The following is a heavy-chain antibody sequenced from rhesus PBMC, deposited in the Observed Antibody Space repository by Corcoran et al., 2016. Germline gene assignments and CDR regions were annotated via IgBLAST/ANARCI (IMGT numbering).Heavy chain of an antibody. CDR2: IRNKANGGTA. V-gene: IGHV3S22*01. CDR1: GFTFSDYY. J-gene: IGHJ6*01. D-gene: IGHD3-3*01. CDR3: ARDSRYNVWTGYFNDLDS. Sequence: EVQLVESGGGLVQPGGSLRLSCAASGFTFSDYYMSWVRQAPGKGPEWVGFIRNKANGGTAKYAASVKGRFTIARDDSKSIASLQMNSLKAEDTAVYYCARDSRYNVWTGYFNDLDSWGQGVVVTVSS.